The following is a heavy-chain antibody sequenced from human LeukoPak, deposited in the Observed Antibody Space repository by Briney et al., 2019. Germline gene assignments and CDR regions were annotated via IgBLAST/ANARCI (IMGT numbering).Heavy chain of an antibody. CDR2: IYYGGST. J-gene: IGHJ4*02. CDR3: ARGSRTIFGVVIPFDY. CDR1: GGSISSYY. D-gene: IGHD3-3*01. V-gene: IGHV4-59*01. Sequence: SETLSLTCTVSGGSISSYYWSWIRQPPGKGLEWIGYIYYGGSTNYNPSLKRRVIISVDTSKNQFSLKLSSVTAADTAVYYCARGSRTIFGVVIPFDYWGQGTLVTVSS.